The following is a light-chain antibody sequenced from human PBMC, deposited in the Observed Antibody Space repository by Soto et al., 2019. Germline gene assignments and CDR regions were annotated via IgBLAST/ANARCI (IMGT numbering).Light chain of an antibody. CDR1: QSVSIN. CDR2: RAS. J-gene: IGKJ1*01. Sequence: EIVMTQSPATLSVSPGERATLSCRASQSVSINLAWYQQKPGQAPRLLVYRASTRATGIPARFSGSGSGTDFTLTISSLQSEDFAVNYCQHYNNWPPWTFGQWTKVEIK. CDR3: QHYNNWPPWT. V-gene: IGKV3-15*01.